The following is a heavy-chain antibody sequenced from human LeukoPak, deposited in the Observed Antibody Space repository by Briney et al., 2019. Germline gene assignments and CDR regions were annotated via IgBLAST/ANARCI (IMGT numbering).Heavy chain of an antibody. Sequence: PSETLSLTCAVYGGSFSGYYWSWIRQPPGKGLEWIGEINHSGSTNYNPSLKSRVTISVDTSKNQFSLKLSSVTAADTAVYYCARGFFRQWLVRVAFDIWGQGTMVTVSS. V-gene: IGHV4-34*01. CDR3: ARGFFRQWLVRVAFDI. CDR2: INHSGST. CDR1: GGSFSGYY. J-gene: IGHJ3*02. D-gene: IGHD6-19*01.